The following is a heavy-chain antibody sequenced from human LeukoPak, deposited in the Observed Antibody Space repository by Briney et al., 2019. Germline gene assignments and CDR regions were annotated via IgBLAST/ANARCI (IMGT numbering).Heavy chain of an antibody. CDR2: LSGSGTTT. CDR3: TKDYDTVGYYSSDY. Sequence: PGGSLRPSCAASGFTFSDYAMSWVRQVPGKGLEWVSTLSGSGTTTFYANSVKGRFTISRDSSKNTLYLQMNSLRAADTALYYCTKDYDTVGYYSSDYWGQGTLVTVSS. D-gene: IGHD3-22*01. V-gene: IGHV3-23*01. CDR1: GFTFSDYA. J-gene: IGHJ4*02.